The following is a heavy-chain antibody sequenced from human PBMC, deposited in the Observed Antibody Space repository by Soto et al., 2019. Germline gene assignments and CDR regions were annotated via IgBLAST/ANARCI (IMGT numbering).Heavy chain of an antibody. Sequence: GSPRLSCAASGFTFSSYSMDRVRQAPGKGLEWVSYISSSSSTIYYADSVKGRFTISRDNAKNSLYLQMNSLRDEDTAVYYCARGEWEILPLGAFDIWGQGTMVTVSS. D-gene: IGHD1-26*01. CDR3: ARGEWEILPLGAFDI. J-gene: IGHJ3*02. V-gene: IGHV3-48*02. CDR2: ISSSSSTI. CDR1: GFTFSSYS.